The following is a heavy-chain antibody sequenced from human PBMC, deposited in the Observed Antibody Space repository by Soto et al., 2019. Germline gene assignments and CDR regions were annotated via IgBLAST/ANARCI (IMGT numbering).Heavy chain of an antibody. D-gene: IGHD1-7*01. CDR1: KNTLTELT. CDR3: SRAGASNWNYVSTSS. Sequence: ASVKVSCKVPKNTLTELTIGWVRQAPGQGLEWMGWISANSGDTNYAQNLQGRVTMTTDTSTSTAYMEVRSLTSDDTAVYYCSRAGASNWNYVSTSSWGQGTLVTVSS. CDR2: ISANSGDT. J-gene: IGHJ4*02. V-gene: IGHV1-18*01.